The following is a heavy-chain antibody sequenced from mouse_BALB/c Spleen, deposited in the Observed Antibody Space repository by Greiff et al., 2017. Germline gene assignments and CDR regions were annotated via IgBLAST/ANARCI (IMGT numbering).Heavy chain of an antibody. V-gene: IGHV5-17*02. CDR2: ISSGSSTI. CDR1: GFTFSSFG. D-gene: IGHD1-1*01. Sequence: EVKLVESGGGLVQPGGSRKLSCAASGFTFSSFGMHWVRQAPEKGLEWVAYISSGSSTIYYADTVKGRFTISRDNPKNTLFLQMTSLRSEDTAMYYCARSTTVVAYYFDYWGQGTTLTVSS. J-gene: IGHJ2*01. CDR3: ARSTTVVAYYFDY.